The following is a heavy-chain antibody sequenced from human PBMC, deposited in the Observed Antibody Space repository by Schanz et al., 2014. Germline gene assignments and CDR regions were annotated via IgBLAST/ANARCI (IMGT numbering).Heavy chain of an antibody. CDR3: AREDCSATSCYFRY. D-gene: IGHD2-21*01. CDR1: GFTFSDHY. J-gene: IGHJ4*02. V-gene: IGHV3-23*04. Sequence: EVQLVESGGGMVQPGGSLRLSCAASGFTFSDHYMDWVRQAPGKGLEWVSAINGNGGITYYADPVKGRFTISRDNSNNTVYLQMNTLRAEDTAVYYCAREDCSATSCYFRYWGQGTLVTVSS. CDR2: INGNGGIT.